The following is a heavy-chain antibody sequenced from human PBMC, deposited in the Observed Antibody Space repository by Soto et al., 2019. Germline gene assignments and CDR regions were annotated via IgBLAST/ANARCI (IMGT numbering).Heavy chain of an antibody. V-gene: IGHV1-3*01. CDR3: ARWYGTKVY. CDR1: GYTFTSYA. CDR2: INAGNGNT. D-gene: IGHD3-10*01. J-gene: IGHJ4*02. Sequence: ASVKGSCKASGYTFTSYAMHWVRQAPGQRREWMGWINAGNGNTKYSQKFQGRVTITRDTTASTAYMELSSLRSEETDVYYCARWYGTKVYWGQGTLVTVSS.